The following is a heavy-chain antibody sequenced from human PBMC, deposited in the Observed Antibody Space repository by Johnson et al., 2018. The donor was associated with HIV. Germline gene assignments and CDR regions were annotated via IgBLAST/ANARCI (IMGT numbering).Heavy chain of an antibody. CDR3: TTGLYWNDAFNI. D-gene: IGHD1-1*01. Sequence: VQLVESGGGLVQPGGSLRLSCAASGFTFSDAWMKWVRQAPAKGLEWVGRLKSKRDGVTIDYAAPVKGRFTISRDGSKNTLYLHMNSLKTEATGVYYCTTGLYWNDAFNIWGQGTMVSVSS. CDR1: GFTFSDAW. J-gene: IGHJ3*02. V-gene: IGHV3-15*01. CDR2: LKSKRDGVTI.